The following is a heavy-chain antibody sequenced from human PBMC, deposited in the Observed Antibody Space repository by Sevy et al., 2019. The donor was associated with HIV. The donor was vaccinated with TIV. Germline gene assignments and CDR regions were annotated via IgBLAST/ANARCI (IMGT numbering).Heavy chain of an antibody. D-gene: IGHD3-22*01. CDR1: GFTFSSYA. Sequence: GGSLRLSCAASGFTFSSYAMHWVRQAPGKGLEWVAVISYDGSNKYYADSVKGRFTISRDNSKNTLYLQMNSLRAEDTAVYYCARDYDSSGYSPAGVDYWGQGTLATVSS. V-gene: IGHV3-30-3*01. CDR2: ISYDGSNK. J-gene: IGHJ4*02. CDR3: ARDYDSSGYSPAGVDY.